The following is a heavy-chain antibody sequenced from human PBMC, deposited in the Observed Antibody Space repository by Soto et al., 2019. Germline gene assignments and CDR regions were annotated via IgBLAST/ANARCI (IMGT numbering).Heavy chain of an antibody. CDR3: AKPMGGDYGNWFDP. J-gene: IGHJ5*02. V-gene: IGHV3-30*18. Sequence: GGSLRLSCAASGFTFSSYGMHWVRQAPGKGLEWVAVISYDGSNKYYADSVKGRFTISRDNSKNTLYLQMNSLRAEDTAVYYCAKPMGGDYGNWFDPWGQGTLVTVSS. D-gene: IGHD4-17*01. CDR2: ISYDGSNK. CDR1: GFTFSSYG.